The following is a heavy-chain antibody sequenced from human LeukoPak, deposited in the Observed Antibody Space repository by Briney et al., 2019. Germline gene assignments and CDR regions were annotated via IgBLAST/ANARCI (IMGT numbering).Heavy chain of an antibody. D-gene: IGHD3-16*01. CDR2: INHSETN. V-gene: IGHV4-34*01. CDR1: GGSFSGFY. Sequence: SETLSLTCAAYGGSFSGFYWSWIRPPPGKGLEWIGKINHSETNNYNPSLKSRATISVDTPKSHFSLKRSSVTAADTALYYCARGEYDDAYCSYSPNAFVMWGQGTMVTVSS. J-gene: IGHJ3*02. CDR3: ARGEYDDAYCSYSPNAFVM.